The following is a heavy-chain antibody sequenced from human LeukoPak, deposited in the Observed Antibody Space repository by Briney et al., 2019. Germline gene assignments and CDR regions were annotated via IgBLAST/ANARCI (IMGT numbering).Heavy chain of an antibody. V-gene: IGHV3-23*01. CDR1: GFTFSSYA. D-gene: IGHD3-22*01. J-gene: IGHJ4*02. Sequence: GGSLRLSCAASGFTFSSYAMSWVRQAPGKGPEWVSGISGSGDNTYYADPVKGRFTISRDNSENTLYVQVNSLGTEDTAAYYCAKSGSYYYDSSGYLHYWGQGTLVTVSS. CDR2: ISGSGDNT. CDR3: AKSGSYYYDSSGYLHY.